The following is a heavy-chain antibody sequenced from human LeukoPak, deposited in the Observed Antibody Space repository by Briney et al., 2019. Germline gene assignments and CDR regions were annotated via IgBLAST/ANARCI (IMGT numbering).Heavy chain of an antibody. D-gene: IGHD2-15*01. CDR2: INAGNGNT. J-gene: IGHJ4*02. CDR3: ARGPYCSGGSCYEARRRYYFDY. Sequence: ASVKVSCKAPGYTLTDHDLHWVRQAPGQRLEWMGWINAGNGNTKYSQKFQGRVTITRDTSASTAYMELSSLRSEDTAVYYCARGPYCSGGSCYEARRRYYFDYWGQGTLVTVSS. V-gene: IGHV1-3*01. CDR1: GYTLTDHD.